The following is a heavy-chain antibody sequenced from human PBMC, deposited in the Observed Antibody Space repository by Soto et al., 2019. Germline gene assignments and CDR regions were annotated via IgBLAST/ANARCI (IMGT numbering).Heavy chain of an antibody. Sequence: PGESLKISCKGSGYSFIDYWIGWVRQVPGKGLEWMGRIDPSDSYTNYSPSFQGHVTISADKSISTAYLQWSSLKASDTAMYYCARTSMQSRGYSYGHGGMDVWGQGTTVTVSS. D-gene: IGHD5-18*01. V-gene: IGHV5-10-1*01. CDR2: IDPSDSYT. J-gene: IGHJ6*02. CDR3: ARTSMQSRGYSYGHGGMDV. CDR1: GYSFIDYW.